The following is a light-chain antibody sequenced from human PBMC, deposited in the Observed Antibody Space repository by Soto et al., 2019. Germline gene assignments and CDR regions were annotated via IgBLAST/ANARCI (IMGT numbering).Light chain of an antibody. CDR2: AAS. CDR1: QSISSY. V-gene: IGKV1-39*01. Sequence: DIQMTQSPSSLSASVGDRVTITCRASQSISSYLNWYQQKPGKAPKLLIYAASSLQSGVPSRFSGSGHGTDFTLTISSLQPEDSATYYCQQSYTDPLTFGGGTKAEIK. CDR3: QQSYTDPLT. J-gene: IGKJ4*01.